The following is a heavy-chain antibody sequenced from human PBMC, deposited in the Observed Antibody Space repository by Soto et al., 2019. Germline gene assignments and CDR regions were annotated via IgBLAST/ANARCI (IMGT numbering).Heavy chain of an antibody. CDR1: GYSISSGYY. V-gene: IGHV4-38-2*01. CDR2: IYHSGST. J-gene: IGHJ4*02. Sequence: TLSLTCAVSGYSISSGYYWGWIRQPPGKGLEWIGSIYHSGSTYYNPSLKSRVTISVDTSKNQFTLKLSSVTAADTAVYYCARHATILSESFDYWGQGTLVTVSS. D-gene: IGHD5-12*01. CDR3: ARHATILSESFDY.